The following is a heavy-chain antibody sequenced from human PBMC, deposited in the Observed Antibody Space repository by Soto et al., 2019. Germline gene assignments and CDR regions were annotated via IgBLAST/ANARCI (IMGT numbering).Heavy chain of an antibody. CDR1: GFTFSSYS. V-gene: IGHV3-21*01. J-gene: IGHJ6*02. Sequence: LRLSCAASGFTFSSYSMNWVRQAPGKGLEWVSSISSSSSYIYYADSVKGRFTISRDNAKNSLYLQMNSLRAEDTAVYYCARDPYYYDSSGYYEGNGMDVWGQGTTVTVSS. CDR3: ARDPYYYDSSGYYEGNGMDV. CDR2: ISSSSSYI. D-gene: IGHD3-22*01.